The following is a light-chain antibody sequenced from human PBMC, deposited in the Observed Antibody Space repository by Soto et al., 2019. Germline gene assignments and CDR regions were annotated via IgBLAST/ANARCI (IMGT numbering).Light chain of an antibody. J-gene: IGLJ1*01. CDR1: SSDVGSYNY. CDR2: EVS. Sequence: LTQPPSASGSPGQSVTISCTGTSSDVGSYNYVSWYQQHPGKAPKLMIYEVSKRPSGVPDRFSGSKSGFTASLTVSGLQAEDEADYYCSSYAGSNNPYVFGTGTKVTVL. V-gene: IGLV2-8*01. CDR3: SSYAGSNNPYV.